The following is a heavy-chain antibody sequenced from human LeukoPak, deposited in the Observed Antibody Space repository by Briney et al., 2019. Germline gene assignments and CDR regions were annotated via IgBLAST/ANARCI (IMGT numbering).Heavy chain of an antibody. CDR3: AGMYGSGSYLYWFDP. V-gene: IGHV4-59*01. Sequence: PSETLSLTCTVSGGSISSYYWSWIRQPPGKGLEWIGYIYYSGSTNYNPSLKSRVTISVDTSKNQFSLKLSSVTAADTAVYYCAGMYGSGSYLYWFDPWGQGTLVTVSS. D-gene: IGHD3-10*01. CDR1: GGSISSYY. CDR2: IYYSGST. J-gene: IGHJ5*02.